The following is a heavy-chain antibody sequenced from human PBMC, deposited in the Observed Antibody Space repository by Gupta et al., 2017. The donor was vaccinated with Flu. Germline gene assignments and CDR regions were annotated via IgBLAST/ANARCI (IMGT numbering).Heavy chain of an antibody. CDR3: ARESLRLGPKVSPSAAFDI. V-gene: IGHV3-33*01. Sequence: QVQLVESGGGVVQPVRSLGLSGAAFAFTFSSYGMHWVRQAPGKGLEWVAVIWYDGSNKYYADSVKGRFTISRDNSKNTLYLQMNSLRAEDTAVYYCARESLRLGPKVSPSAAFDIWGQGTMVTVSS. CDR2: IWYDGSNK. D-gene: IGHD3-16*01. CDR1: AFTFSSYG. J-gene: IGHJ3*02.